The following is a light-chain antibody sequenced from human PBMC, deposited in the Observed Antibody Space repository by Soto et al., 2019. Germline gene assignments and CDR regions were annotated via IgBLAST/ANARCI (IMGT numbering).Light chain of an antibody. J-gene: IGKJ1*01. V-gene: IGKV3-11*01. CDR1: QNISIY. Sequence: EIVLTQSPATLSLSPGERATLSCRASQNISIYLAWYQQKPGQAPRLLIYDASNRATGIPARFSGSGSGTDFTLTISSLEPEDFAVYYCQQYGSSRTFGQGTKVDIK. CDR2: DAS. CDR3: QQYGSSRT.